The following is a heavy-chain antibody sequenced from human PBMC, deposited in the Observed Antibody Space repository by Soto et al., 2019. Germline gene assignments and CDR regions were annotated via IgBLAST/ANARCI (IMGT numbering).Heavy chain of an antibody. CDR3: VKFDFYTVYSDY. CDR1: GFTFSTYA. Sequence: GGALRLSCAASGFTFSTYAMSWGRQAPGKGLEWVSVISGSDTNIYYADSVKGRSTISRGNSKNTLYLHMNSLRAEDTAVYYCVKFDFYTVYSDYWGQGALVTVS. V-gene: IGHV3-23*01. CDR2: ISGSDTNI. J-gene: IGHJ4*02. D-gene: IGHD3-9*01.